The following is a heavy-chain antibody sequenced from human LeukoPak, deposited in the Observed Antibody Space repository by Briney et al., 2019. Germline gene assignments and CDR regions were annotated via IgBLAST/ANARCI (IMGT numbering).Heavy chain of an antibody. CDR2: IYHSGST. D-gene: IGHD5-24*01. J-gene: IGHJ4*02. CDR1: GGSISSGGYS. V-gene: IGHV4-30-2*01. Sequence: PSETLSLTCAVSGGSISSGGYSWSWIRQPPGKGLEWIGYIYHSGSTYYNPSLKSRVTISVVRSKNQFSLKLSSVTAADTAVYYCARDGYNYGFDYWGQGTLVTVSS. CDR3: ARDGYNYGFDY.